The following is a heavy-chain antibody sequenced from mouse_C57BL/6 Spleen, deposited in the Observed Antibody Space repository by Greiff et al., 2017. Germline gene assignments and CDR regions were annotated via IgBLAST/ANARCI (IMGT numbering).Heavy chain of an antibody. CDR2: INYDGSST. CDR1: GFTFSDYY. V-gene: IGHV5-16*01. J-gene: IGHJ1*03. CDR3: ARGNWGYFDV. Sequence: VESEGGLVQPGSSMKLSCTASGFTFSDYYMAWVRQVPEKGLEWVANINYDGSSTYYLDSLKSRFIISRDNAKNILYLQMSSLKSEDTATYYCARGNWGYFDVWGTGTTVTVSS. D-gene: IGHD4-1*01.